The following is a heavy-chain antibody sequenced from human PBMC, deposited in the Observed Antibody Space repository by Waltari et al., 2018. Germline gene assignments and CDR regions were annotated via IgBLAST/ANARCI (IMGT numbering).Heavy chain of an antibody. CDR1: GGSFSGYY. J-gene: IGHJ2*01. Sequence: QVQLQQWGAGLLKPSETLSLTCAVYGGSFSGYYWSWIRQPPGKGLEWIGEINQSGSTNYNPPLKSRVTISVDTSKNQFSLKLSSVTAADTAVYYCARRRGSSRRHFDLWGRGTLVTVSS. V-gene: IGHV4-34*01. CDR3: ARRRGSSRRHFDL. D-gene: IGHD6-13*01. CDR2: INQSGST.